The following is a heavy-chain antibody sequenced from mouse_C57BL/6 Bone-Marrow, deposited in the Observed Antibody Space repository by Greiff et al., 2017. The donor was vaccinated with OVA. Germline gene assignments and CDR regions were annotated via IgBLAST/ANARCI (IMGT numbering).Heavy chain of an antibody. CDR1: GFTFSDYY. CDR2: LSNGGGST. V-gene: IGHV5-12*01. D-gene: IGHD4-1*01. J-gene: IGHJ4*01. CDR3: ARHWAPYAMDY. Sequence: EVQLVESGGGLVQPGGSLKLSCAASGFTFSDYYMYWVRQTPEKRLEWVAYLSNGGGSTYYPDTVKGRFTISRDNAKNTLYLQMSRLKSEDTAMYYCARHWAPYAMDYWGQGTSVTVSS.